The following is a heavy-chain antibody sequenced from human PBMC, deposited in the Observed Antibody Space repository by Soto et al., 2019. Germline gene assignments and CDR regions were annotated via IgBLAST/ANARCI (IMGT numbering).Heavy chain of an antibody. Sequence: ASVKVSCKASGYTFTGYYMHWVRQAPGQGLEWMGWINPNSGGTNYAQKFQGRVTMTRDASISTAYMELSRLRSDDTAVYYCARVYPLSTYYYDSSGYSALDYWGQGTLVTVSS. CDR3: ARVYPLSTYYYDSSGYSALDY. CDR2: INPNSGGT. V-gene: IGHV1-2*02. D-gene: IGHD3-22*01. CDR1: GYTFTGYY. J-gene: IGHJ4*02.